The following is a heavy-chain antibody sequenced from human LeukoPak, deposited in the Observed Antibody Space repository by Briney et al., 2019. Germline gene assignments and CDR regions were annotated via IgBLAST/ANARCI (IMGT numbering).Heavy chain of an antibody. CDR2: IYHSGAT. V-gene: IGHV4-38-2*02. CDR3: ARSLYYYGADAFDI. J-gene: IGHJ3*02. Sequence: SETLSLTCTVSGYSISSGYYWGWIRQSPEKGLEWIGSIYHSGATYYNPSLKSRVTISVDTSKNQFSLKVTSVTAADTAVYYCARSLYYYGADAFDIWGQGTMVTVSS. CDR1: GYSISSGYY. D-gene: IGHD3-10*01.